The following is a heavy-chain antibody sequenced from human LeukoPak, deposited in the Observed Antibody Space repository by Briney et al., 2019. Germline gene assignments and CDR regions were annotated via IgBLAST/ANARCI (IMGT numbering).Heavy chain of an antibody. J-gene: IGHJ4*02. CDR2: IKQDGSEK. Sequence: GGSLRLSCAASGFTFTSYWMSWVRQAPGKGLEWVANIKQDGSEKYYVDSVKGRFTISRDNAKNSLYLKMNSLRAEDTAVYYCAGYDYVWGSYRQWGQGTLVTVSS. D-gene: IGHD3-16*02. V-gene: IGHV3-7*01. CDR3: AGYDYVWGSYRQ. CDR1: GFTFTSYW.